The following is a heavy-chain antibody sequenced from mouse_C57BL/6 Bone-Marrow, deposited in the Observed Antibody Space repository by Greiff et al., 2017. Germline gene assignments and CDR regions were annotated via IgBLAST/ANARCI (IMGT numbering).Heavy chain of an antibody. CDR3: ARRSFAY. V-gene: IGHV2-2*01. J-gene: IGHJ3*01. Sequence: QVQLQQSGPGLVQPSQSLSITCTVSGFSLTSYGVHWVRQSPGKGLEWLGVIWSGGSTDYNAAFISRLSISKDNSKSQVFFKMNSLQADATAIYYCARRSFAYWGQGTLVTVSA. CDR1: GFSLTSYG. CDR2: IWSGGST.